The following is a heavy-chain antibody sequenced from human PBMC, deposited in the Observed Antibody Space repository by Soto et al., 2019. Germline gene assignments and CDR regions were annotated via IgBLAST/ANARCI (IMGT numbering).Heavy chain of an antibody. CDR2: INSDGSST. D-gene: IGHD6-19*01. J-gene: IGHJ4*02. Sequence: EVQLVESGGGLVQPGGSLRLSCAASGFTFSSYWMHWVRQAPGKGLVWVSRINSDGSSTSYADSVKGRFTISRDNAKKTLYLQMNSLRAEETAVYYCAVAVAGPTAIGYWGQGTLVTVSS. V-gene: IGHV3-74*01. CDR3: AVAVAGPTAIGY. CDR1: GFTFSSYW.